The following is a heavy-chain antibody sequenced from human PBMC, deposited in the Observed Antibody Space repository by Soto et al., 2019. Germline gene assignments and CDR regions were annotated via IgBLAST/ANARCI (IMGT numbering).Heavy chain of an antibody. D-gene: IGHD6-13*01. CDR3: ARLRASGWYMGGYLDS. Sequence: QVQLVESGGGLVKPGGSLRLSCVVSGFTFSDYYMSWLRQAPGKGLEWVSYIVTSSAYTKYADSVKGRFSISRDNAKNSLYLEMKSLRVEDTAVDYCARLRASGWYMGGYLDSWGQGTLVTVSS. CDR2: IVTSSAYT. V-gene: IGHV3-11*05. CDR1: GFTFSDYY. J-gene: IGHJ4*02.